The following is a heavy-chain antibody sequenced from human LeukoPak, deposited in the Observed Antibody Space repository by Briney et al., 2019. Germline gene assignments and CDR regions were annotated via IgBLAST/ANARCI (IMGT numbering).Heavy chain of an antibody. V-gene: IGHV3-23*01. CDR2: FSGSGGNT. CDR3: AKADSSLSLNGAFDI. J-gene: IGHJ3*02. CDR1: GFTFSSYA. D-gene: IGHD6-6*01. Sequence: GGSLRLSCAASGFTFSSYAMSWVRQTPGKGLEGVSGFSGSGGNTYYADSVKGRFTISRDNSKNTLYLQMNSLRAEDTAVYYCAKADSSLSLNGAFDIWGQGTMVTVSS.